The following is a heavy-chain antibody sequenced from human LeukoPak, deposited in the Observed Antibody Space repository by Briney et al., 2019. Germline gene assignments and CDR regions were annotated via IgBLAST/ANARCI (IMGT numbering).Heavy chain of an antibody. Sequence: GGSLRLSCAASGFTFDDYAMHWVRQAPGKGLEWVSGISWSSGSIGYADSVKGRFTISRDNAKNSLYLQMNSLRAEDMALYYCAKGGGGTNYYYMDVWGKGTTITVSS. V-gene: IGHV3-9*03. J-gene: IGHJ6*03. CDR1: GFTFDDYA. D-gene: IGHD1-1*01. CDR3: AKGGGGTNYYYMDV. CDR2: ISWSSGSI.